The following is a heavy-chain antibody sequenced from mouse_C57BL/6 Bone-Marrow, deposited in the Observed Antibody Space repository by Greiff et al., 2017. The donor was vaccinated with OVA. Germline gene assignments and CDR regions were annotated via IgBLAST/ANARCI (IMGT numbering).Heavy chain of an antibody. Sequence: VQLQQSGAELARPGASVKLSCKASGYTFTSYGISWVKQRTGQGLEWIGEIYPRSGNTYYNEKFKGKATLTADKSSSTAYMELRSLTSEDSAVYFCARSSYYYGSSYLYWYFDVWGTGTTVTVSS. CDR1: GYTFTSYG. CDR3: ARSSYYYGSSYLYWYFDV. CDR2: IYPRSGNT. D-gene: IGHD1-1*01. V-gene: IGHV1-81*01. J-gene: IGHJ1*03.